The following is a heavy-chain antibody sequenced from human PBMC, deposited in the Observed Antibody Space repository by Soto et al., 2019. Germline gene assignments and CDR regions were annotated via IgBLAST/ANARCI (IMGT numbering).Heavy chain of an antibody. CDR2: MNPNSGNT. D-gene: IGHD7-27*01. V-gene: IGHV1-8*01. CDR1: GYTSTSYD. J-gene: IGHJ4*02. CDR3: AREPPGAHYYLDY. Sequence: QVQLVQSGAEVKKPGASVKVSCKASGYTSTSYDINWVRQAAGQGLEWMGWMNPNSGNTGYAPKFQGRVTMTRDTSKTTAYMELSGLRSEDTAVDYWAREPPGAHYYLDYWGQGTLVTVSS.